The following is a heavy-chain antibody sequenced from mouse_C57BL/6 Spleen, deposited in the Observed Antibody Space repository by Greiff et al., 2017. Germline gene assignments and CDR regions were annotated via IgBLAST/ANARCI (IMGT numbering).Heavy chain of an antibody. D-gene: IGHD2-4*01. J-gene: IGHJ3*01. CDR2: IYPGDGDT. V-gene: IGHV1-82*01. CDR1: GYAFSSSW. Sequence: QVQLQQSGPELVKPGASVKISCKASGYAFSSSWMNWVKQRPGKGLEWIGRIYPGDGDTNYNGKFKGKATLTADKSSSTAYMQLSSLTSEDSAVHFCARRGDYDWFAYWGQGTLVTVSA. CDR3: ARRGDYDWFAY.